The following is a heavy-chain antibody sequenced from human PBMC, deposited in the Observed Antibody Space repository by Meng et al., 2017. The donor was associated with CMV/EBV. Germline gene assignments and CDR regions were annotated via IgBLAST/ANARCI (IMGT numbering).Heavy chain of an antibody. J-gene: IGHJ5*02. CDR2: INHSGST. D-gene: IGHD1-26*01. V-gene: IGHV4-34*01. CDR3: ARGVGGWFDP. Sequence: HLQRWCAGLVHASQTLSLTCAVYGGCCCGYYVICIRQPPGKELEWIGEINHSGSTNYNPSLKSRVTISVDTSKNQFSLQLSSVTAADTAVYYCARGVGGWFDPWGQGTLVTVFS. CDR1: GGCCCGYY.